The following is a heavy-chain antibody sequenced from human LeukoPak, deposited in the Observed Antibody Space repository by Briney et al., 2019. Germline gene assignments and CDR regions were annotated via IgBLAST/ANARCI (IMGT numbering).Heavy chain of an antibody. CDR2: SRNKANSYTT. D-gene: IGHD3-22*01. V-gene: IGHV3-72*01. CDR3: ARDGYDSSSYVYHDY. Sequence: GGSLRLSCAVSGFTFSDHYMDWVRQAPGEGLEWVGRSRNKANSYTTEYAASVKGRFTISRDNSKNSLYLQMNSLKTEDTAVYYCARDGYDSSSYVYHDYWGQGTLVTVYS. CDR1: GFTFSDHY. J-gene: IGHJ4*02.